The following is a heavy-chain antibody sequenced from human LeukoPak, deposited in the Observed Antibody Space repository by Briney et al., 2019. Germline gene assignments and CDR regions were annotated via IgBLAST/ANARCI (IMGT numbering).Heavy chain of an antibody. CDR3: ARGINVGATSF. CDR2: VHYSRNT. V-gene: IGHV4-4*02. CDR1: GASITSSHW. Sequence: SETLSLTCAVSGASITSSHWWSWARQPPGKGLEWIGCVHYSRNTKYNPSLMSRVTISMDTSKNQFSLEVTSVTAADTAVYFCARGINVGATSFWGQGALVTVSS. J-gene: IGHJ4*02. D-gene: IGHD1-26*01.